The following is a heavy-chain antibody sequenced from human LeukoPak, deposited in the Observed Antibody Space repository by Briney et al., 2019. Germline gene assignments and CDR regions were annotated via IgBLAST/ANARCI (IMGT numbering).Heavy chain of an antibody. CDR2: IRGSDGGT. CDR1: GFTFDTYG. Sequence: GASLRLSCAASGFTFDTYGMTWVRQAPGKGLEWVSGIRGSDGGTYYADSVKGRFTISKDNSKNTLYLQMNSRRAEDTAVYYCAKGGWLDCWGRGTLVTVSS. V-gene: IGHV3-23*01. CDR3: AKGGWLDC. J-gene: IGHJ4*02.